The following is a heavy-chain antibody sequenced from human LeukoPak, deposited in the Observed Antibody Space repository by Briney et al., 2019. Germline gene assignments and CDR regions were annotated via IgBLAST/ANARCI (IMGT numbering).Heavy chain of an antibody. CDR3: VSYYETN. CDR2: INSDGSWT. CDR1: GNYW. J-gene: IGHJ4*02. V-gene: IGHV3-74*01. Sequence: GGSLRLSCAASGNYWMHWVRQAPGKGLVWVSHINSDGSWTGYADSVKGRFTISKDNAKNTVYLQMNNLRAEDTAVYYCVSYYETNWGRGTLVTVSS. D-gene: IGHD1-26*01.